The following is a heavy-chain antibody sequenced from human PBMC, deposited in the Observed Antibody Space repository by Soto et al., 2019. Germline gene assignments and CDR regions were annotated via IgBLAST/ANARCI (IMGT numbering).Heavy chain of an antibody. J-gene: IGHJ4*02. Sequence: KVFCKDPGCSFTSYSMYWARQSPVQRLAWMGWINPNGGTNYAQKFQGRVTMTRDTSISTAYMELSSLRSDDTAVYYCARSLTTLTTLLDYWGQGTLVTVSS. V-gene: IGHV1-2*02. D-gene: IGHD4-17*01. CDR2: INPNGGT. CDR1: GCSFTSYS. CDR3: ARSLTTLTTLLDY.